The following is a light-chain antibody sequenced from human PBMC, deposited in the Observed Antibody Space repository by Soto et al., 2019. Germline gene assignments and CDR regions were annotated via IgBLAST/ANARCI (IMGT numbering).Light chain of an antibody. CDR3: QQANSFPLT. V-gene: IGKV1-12*01. Sequence: DLQMTQSPSFVSASFGDRVTITCRACQDISSWLVWYQQNPGKAPKLLIHATPGLHSGVPSRFSGSGSGTDFTLTISNLQSEDFATYYCQQANSFPLTFGGGTKVEIK. CDR2: ATP. CDR1: QDISSW. J-gene: IGKJ4*01.